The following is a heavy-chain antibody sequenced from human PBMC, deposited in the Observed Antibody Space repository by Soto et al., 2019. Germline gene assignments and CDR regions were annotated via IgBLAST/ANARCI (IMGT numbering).Heavy chain of an antibody. CDR2: ISYDGSNK. CDR3: AKGLGYCSSTSCYDQRFDP. D-gene: IGHD2-2*01. Sequence: GGSLRLSCAASGFTFSSYGMYWVRQAPGKXLEWVAVISYDGSNKYYADSVKGRFTISRDNSKNTLYLQMNSLRAEDTAVYYCAKGLGYCSSTSCYDQRFDPWGQGTLVTVSS. J-gene: IGHJ5*02. CDR1: GFTFSSYG. V-gene: IGHV3-30*18.